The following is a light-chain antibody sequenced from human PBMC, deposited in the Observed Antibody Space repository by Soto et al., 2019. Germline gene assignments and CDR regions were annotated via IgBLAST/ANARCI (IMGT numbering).Light chain of an antibody. J-gene: IGKJ4*01. CDR1: QRFGSRY. V-gene: IGKV3-20*01. Sequence: EIVLTQSPCTLSLSAGERVTLSWRASQRFGSRYLAWYQQKTGQAPRLLIYAASTRATGIPDRFSGSGSGTAFTLTITRLEPEDIAGYYCQYYGTSVFIFGGGTRWIS. CDR2: AAS. CDR3: QYYGTSVFI.